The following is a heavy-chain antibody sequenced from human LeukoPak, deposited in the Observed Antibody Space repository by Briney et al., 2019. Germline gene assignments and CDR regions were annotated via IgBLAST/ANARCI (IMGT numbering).Heavy chain of an antibody. V-gene: IGHV1-58*01. Sequence: ASVKVSCKASGFTFTSSAVQWVRQARGQRLEWIGWIVVGSGNTNYAQKFQERVTITRDTSISTAYMELSRLRSDDTAVYYCARDFAGLDIAAAGTNDYWGQGTLVTVSS. CDR3: ARDFAGLDIAAAGTNDY. CDR1: GFTFTSSA. D-gene: IGHD6-13*01. CDR2: IVVGSGNT. J-gene: IGHJ4*02.